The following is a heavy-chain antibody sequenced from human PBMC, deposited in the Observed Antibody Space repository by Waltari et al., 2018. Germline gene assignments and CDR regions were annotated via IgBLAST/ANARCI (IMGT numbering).Heavy chain of an antibody. CDR2: IYYSGST. CDR1: GGSISSYY. D-gene: IGHD5-12*01. Sequence: QVQLQESGPGLVKPSETLSLTCTVSGGSISSYYWSWIRQPPGKGLEWIGYIYYSGSTNYNPSLKSRCTISVDTSKNPFSLKLSSVTAADTAVYYCARVEMATIPESWYFDLWGRGTLVTVSS. V-gene: IGHV4-59*01. J-gene: IGHJ2*01. CDR3: ARVEMATIPESWYFDL.